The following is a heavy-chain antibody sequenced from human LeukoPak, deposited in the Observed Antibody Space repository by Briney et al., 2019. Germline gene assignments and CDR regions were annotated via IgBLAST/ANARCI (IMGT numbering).Heavy chain of an antibody. J-gene: IGHJ4*02. CDR1: GGSISSYY. CDR2: IYYSGST. CDR3: ARDSPPAYCSSGSCYFDS. V-gene: IGHV4-59*12. Sequence: SETLSLTCTVSGGSISSYYWSWIRQPPGKGLEWIGYIYYSGSTNYNPSLKSRVTISVDTSKNEFSLILSSLTAADTAVYYCARDSPPAYCSSGSCYFDSWGQGTLVTVSS. D-gene: IGHD2-15*01.